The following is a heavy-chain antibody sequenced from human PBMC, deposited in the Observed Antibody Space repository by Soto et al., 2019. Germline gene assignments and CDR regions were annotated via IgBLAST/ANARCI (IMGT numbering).Heavy chain of an antibody. CDR1: GFIFGNYW. D-gene: IGHD3-9*01. CDR3: ARGGADILTGPLDY. J-gene: IGHJ4*02. Sequence: EVQLVESGGDLVQPGGSLRLFCVASGFIFGNYWMHWVRQAPGKGLVWVSRIKSGEVGISYADSVKGRFTISRDNAKNTLYLQMNSLRVEDTAVYYCARGGADILTGPLDYWGQGTLVTVSS. V-gene: IGHV3-74*01. CDR2: IKSGEVGI.